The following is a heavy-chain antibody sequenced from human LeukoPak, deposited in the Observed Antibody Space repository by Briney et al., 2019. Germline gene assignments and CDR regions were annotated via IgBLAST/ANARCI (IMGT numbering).Heavy chain of an antibody. CDR2: IYYSGST. CDR3: AKVSPGVGFSENWFDP. D-gene: IGHD3-10*01. CDR1: GGSISSYY. V-gene: IGHV4-59*08. Sequence: KPSETLSLACTVSGGSISSYYWSWIRQPPGKGLEWIGYIYYSGSTNYNPSLKSRVTISVDTSKNQFSLKLSSVTAADTAVYYCAKVSPGVGFSENWFDPWGQGTLVTVSS. J-gene: IGHJ5*02.